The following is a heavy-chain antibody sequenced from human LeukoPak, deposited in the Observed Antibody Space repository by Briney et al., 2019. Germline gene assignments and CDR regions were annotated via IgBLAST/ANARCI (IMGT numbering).Heavy chain of an antibody. CDR3: ARDPVGGYFDY. D-gene: IGHD1-26*01. V-gene: IGHV3-11*01. Sequence: GGSLRLSCAASGFTFSDYYMSWIRQAPGKGLEWVSYISSSGSSIYYADSVKGRFTISRDNAKNSLYLQMNSLRAEHTAVYYCARDPVGGYFDYWGQGTLVTVSS. J-gene: IGHJ4*02. CDR2: ISSSGSSI. CDR1: GFTFSDYY.